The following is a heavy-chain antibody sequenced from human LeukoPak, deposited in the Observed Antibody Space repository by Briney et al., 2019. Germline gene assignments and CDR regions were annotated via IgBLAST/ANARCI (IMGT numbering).Heavy chain of an antibody. J-gene: IGHJ4*02. CDR3: AKDRVGATLYFDY. CDR2: ISPSGGIT. CDR1: GFTFSSHG. V-gene: IGHV3-23*01. Sequence: GGSLRLSCAASGFTFSSHGMNWVRQAPGKGLEWVSGISPSGGITYYTDSVKGRFTISRDNSKNTLYLQMNSLRAEDTAVYYCAKDRVGATLYFDYWGQGTLVTVSS. D-gene: IGHD1-26*01.